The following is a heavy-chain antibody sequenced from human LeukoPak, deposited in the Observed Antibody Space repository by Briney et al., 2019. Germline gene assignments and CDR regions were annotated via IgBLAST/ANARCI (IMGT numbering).Heavy chain of an antibody. Sequence: GGSLRLSCAASGFTFSSYAMNWVRQAPGKGLEWVSSISSSSTYIYYADSVKGRFTISRDNAKNSLYLQMNSLRAEDTAVYYCARTRYYDILTGNILGSPPDYWGQGTLVTVSS. CDR1: GFTFSSYA. CDR3: ARTRYYDILTGNILGSPPDY. D-gene: IGHD3-9*01. J-gene: IGHJ4*02. V-gene: IGHV3-21*01. CDR2: ISSSSTYI.